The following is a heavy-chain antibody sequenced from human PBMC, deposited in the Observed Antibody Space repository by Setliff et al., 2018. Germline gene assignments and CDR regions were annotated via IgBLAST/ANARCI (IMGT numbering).Heavy chain of an antibody. CDR1: GFTFSDYY. J-gene: IGHJ4*02. V-gene: IGHV3-11*04. CDR2: ITNSGGTI. Sequence: GSLRLSCAASGFTFSDYYMSWIRQAPGKGLEWVSYITNSGGTIYYADSVKGRFTISRDNAKNSLFLQMNSLRAGDTALYYCAKFVGYTYGYDYWGRGTLVTVSS. D-gene: IGHD5-18*01. CDR3: AKFVGYTYGYDY.